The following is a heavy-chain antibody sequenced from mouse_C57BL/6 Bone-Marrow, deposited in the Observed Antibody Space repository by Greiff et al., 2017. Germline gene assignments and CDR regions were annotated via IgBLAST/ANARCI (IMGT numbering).Heavy chain of an antibody. CDR3: ARSNYYGSSY. CDR2: IYPGSGNT. V-gene: IGHV1-76*01. D-gene: IGHD1-1*01. J-gene: IGHJ2*01. Sequence: QVQLQQSGAELVRPGASVKLSCKASGYTFTDYYINWVKQRPGQGLEWIARIYPGSGNTYYNEKFKGKATLTAEKSSSTAYMQLSSLTSEDSAVYFCARSNYYGSSYWGQGTTLTVSS. CDR1: GYTFTDYY.